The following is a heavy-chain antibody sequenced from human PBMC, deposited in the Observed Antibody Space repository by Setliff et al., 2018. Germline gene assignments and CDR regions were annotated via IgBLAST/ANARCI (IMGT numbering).Heavy chain of an antibody. CDR2: IYYSGNT. Sequence: PSETLSLTCAVSVYSISRDCHWGWIRQPPGKGLEWIGSIYYSGNTYYNASXKGRVTISGDTSKNQFSLKLTAVTAADTAIYYCARHRAVAGAYYFDFWGQGTLVTVSS. CDR3: ARHRAVAGAYYFDF. CDR1: VYSISRDCH. D-gene: IGHD6-19*01. J-gene: IGHJ4*02. V-gene: IGHV4-38-2*01.